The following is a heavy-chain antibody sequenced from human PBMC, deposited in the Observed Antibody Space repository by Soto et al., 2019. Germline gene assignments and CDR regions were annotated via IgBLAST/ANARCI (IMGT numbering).Heavy chain of an antibody. CDR2: ISGSGRGSRP. V-gene: IGHV3-23*01. CDR1: GFNFSNYA. CDR3: TRERSLVSFLFDY. J-gene: IGHJ4*02. D-gene: IGHD3-16*01. Sequence: RLSCVESGFNFSNYAVAWVRRAPGKGLEWVSSISGSGRGSRPYYADSVQGRFTISRDHSKNIVSLQMDSLRVDDTAVYYCTRERSLVSFLFDYWGPGTLVTVAS.